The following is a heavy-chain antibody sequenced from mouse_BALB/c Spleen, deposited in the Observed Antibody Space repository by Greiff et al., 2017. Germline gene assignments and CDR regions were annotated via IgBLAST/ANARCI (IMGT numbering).Heavy chain of an antibody. Sequence: VQLQQSGPQLVRPGASVKISCKASGYSFTSYWMHWVKQRPGQGLEWIGMIDPSDSETRLNQKFKDKATLTVDKSSSTAYMQLSSPTSEDSAVYYCASFYDYGFAYWGQGTLVTVSA. CDR1: GYSFTSYW. J-gene: IGHJ3*01. V-gene: IGHV1S127*01. CDR3: ASFYDYGFAY. D-gene: IGHD2-4*01. CDR2: IDPSDSET.